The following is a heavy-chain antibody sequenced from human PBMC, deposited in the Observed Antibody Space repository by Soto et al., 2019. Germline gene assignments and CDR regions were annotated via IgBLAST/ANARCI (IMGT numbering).Heavy chain of an antibody. CDR3: AKDSHVGNGWYYFDY. V-gene: IGHV3-23*01. CDR2: IGGSGGIT. Sequence: GGSLTLDRGAGELSFCRYSMYRVRQDPGKGLEWVSGIGGSGGITYYADSVKGRFTISRDNSKNTLYLQMSSLRAEDTAVYYCAKDSHVGNGWYYFDYWGQGALVTVSS. J-gene: IGHJ4*02. D-gene: IGHD6-19*01. CDR1: ELSFCRYS.